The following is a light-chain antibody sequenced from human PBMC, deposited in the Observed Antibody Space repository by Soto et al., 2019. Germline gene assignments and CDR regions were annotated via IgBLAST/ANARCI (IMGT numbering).Light chain of an antibody. CDR2: DAS. Sequence: DSQMTQSPSSLSASVGDRVTIACQASQDISNFLNWYQQKPGKAPQLLIYDASNLEAGVPSRFSGSGSGTEFTFTISSLQPEDTGTYYCQQYDNFPITSGQGTRLEIK. J-gene: IGKJ5*01. CDR1: QDISNF. V-gene: IGKV1-33*01. CDR3: QQYDNFPIT.